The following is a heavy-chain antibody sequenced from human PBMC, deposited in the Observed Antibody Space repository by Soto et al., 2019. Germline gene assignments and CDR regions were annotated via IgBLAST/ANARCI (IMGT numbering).Heavy chain of an antibody. J-gene: IGHJ4*02. CDR3: ATRYCSGGSCYSGLARY. D-gene: IGHD2-15*01. Sequence: ASVQVTCQASGYTFTSYLICSLRQAPRQELGGMGGISAYNGNTNYAQKLQGRVTMTTDTSTSTAYMELRSLRSGDAAVYDCATRYCSGGSCYSGLARYWGQGTLVTVSS. CDR1: GYTFTSYL. CDR2: ISAYNGNT. V-gene: IGHV1-18*01.